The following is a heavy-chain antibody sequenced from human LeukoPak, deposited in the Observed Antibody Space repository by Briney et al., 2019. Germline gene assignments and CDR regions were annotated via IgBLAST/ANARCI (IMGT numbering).Heavy chain of an antibody. Sequence: ASVPVSCTASGYTFTSYAMNWVRPAPGQGLAWMGWITTTIVNQTYAQGCTGRFVFSVDTPVSTADLQISSRKAEDTAVYYCARASYCGGDCYPNNFDYWGQGTLVTVSS. D-gene: IGHD2-21*02. CDR2: ITTTIVNQ. CDR1: GYTFTSYA. V-gene: IGHV7-4-1*02. J-gene: IGHJ4*02. CDR3: ARASYCGGDCYPNNFDY.